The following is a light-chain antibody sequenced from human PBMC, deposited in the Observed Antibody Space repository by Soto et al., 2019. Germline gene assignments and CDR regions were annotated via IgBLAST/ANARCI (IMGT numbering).Light chain of an antibody. J-gene: IGKJ1*01. Sequence: EIVMTQSPAPLFVSPGGRVTLSCRASEGVGLKLAWYQLKPGLPPRLLFYDASTRATGLPARFSGSGAGTEFTLSISSLQSEDFATYYCQHYSDSPTFGQGTKVDIK. CDR3: QHYSDSPT. V-gene: IGKV3-15*01. CDR2: DAS. CDR1: EGVGLK.